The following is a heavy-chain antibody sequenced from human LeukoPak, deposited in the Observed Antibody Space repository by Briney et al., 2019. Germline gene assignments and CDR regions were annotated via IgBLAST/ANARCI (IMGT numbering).Heavy chain of an antibody. Sequence: SQTLSLTCTVSGGSISSGSYYWSWIRQPAGKGLEWIGRIYTSGSTNYNPSLKSRVTISVDTSKNQFSLKLSSVTAADTAVYYCARTSGSYYRFDAFDIWGQGTMVTVSS. D-gene: IGHD1-26*01. CDR1: GGSISSGSYY. V-gene: IGHV4-61*02. J-gene: IGHJ3*02. CDR3: ARTSGSYYRFDAFDI. CDR2: IYTSGST.